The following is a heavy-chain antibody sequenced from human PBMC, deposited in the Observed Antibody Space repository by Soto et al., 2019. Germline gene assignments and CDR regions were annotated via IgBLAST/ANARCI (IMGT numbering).Heavy chain of an antibody. D-gene: IGHD3-3*01. CDR2: ISGSSSYI. Sequence: EVQLVESGGGLVKPGGSLRLSCAASGFTFSSYLMNWVRQAPGKGLEWVSAISGSSSYIYYTDSVRGRFTLSRDNAKNSVYRQMNSLRVEDTAVYYCARDPSGALPGFDYWGQGILVTVSS. CDR3: ARDPSGALPGFDY. J-gene: IGHJ4*02. CDR1: GFTFSSYL. V-gene: IGHV3-21*02.